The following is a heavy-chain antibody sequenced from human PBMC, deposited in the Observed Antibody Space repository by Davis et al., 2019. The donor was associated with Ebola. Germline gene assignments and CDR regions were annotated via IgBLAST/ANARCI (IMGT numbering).Heavy chain of an antibody. V-gene: IGHV4-34*01. D-gene: IGHD6-19*01. J-gene: IGHJ6*02. Sequence: MPSETLSLTCAVYGGSFSGYYWSWIRQPPGKGLEWIGEINHSGSTNYNPSLKSRVTISVDTSKNQFSLKLSSVTAADTAVYYCAREGAGIAVACMDVWGQGTTVTVSS. CDR2: INHSGST. CDR1: GGSFSGYY. CDR3: AREGAGIAVACMDV.